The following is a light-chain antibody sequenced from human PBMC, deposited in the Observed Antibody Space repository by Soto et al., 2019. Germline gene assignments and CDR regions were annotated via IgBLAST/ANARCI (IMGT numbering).Light chain of an antibody. CDR2: EVS. J-gene: IGLJ1*01. CDR1: SSDVGGYNS. V-gene: IGLV2-14*01. CDR3: SSYTTSSTLLYV. Sequence: QSALTQPASVSGSPGQSITISCTETSSDVGGYNSVSWYQQHPGKAPKLMIYEVSNRPSGVSNRFSGSKSGNTASLTISGLQAEDEADYYCSSYTTSSTLLYVFGTGTKLTV.